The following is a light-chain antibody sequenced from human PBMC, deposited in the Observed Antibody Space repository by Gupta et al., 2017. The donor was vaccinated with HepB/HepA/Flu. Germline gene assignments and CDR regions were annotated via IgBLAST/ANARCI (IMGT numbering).Light chain of an antibody. V-gene: IGKV2-28*01. J-gene: IGKJ4*01. CDR2: SGS. Sequence: DIVMTRSPLSLPVTPGEPASISCRSSQSLLHSNGYNYLDWYLQNPGQSPQLMIYSGSKRASRVTDRFSGSGAGTDFTLKSSIGEDEDVGVYYWKQDLQTPTFGGGTKVEMK. CDR1: QSLLHSNGYNY. CDR3: KQDLQTPT.